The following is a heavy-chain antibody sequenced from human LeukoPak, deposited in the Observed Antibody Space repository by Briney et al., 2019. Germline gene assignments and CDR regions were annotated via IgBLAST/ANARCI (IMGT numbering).Heavy chain of an antibody. V-gene: IGHV3-23*01. CDR3: AKGLVVNDNYFDN. CDR1: GFSLRTYA. Sequence: GGSLRLSCAASGFSLRTYAMNWVRQVPGKGLEWVSSIGGSDDTTYYADSVKGRFTTSSDFSTNTVSLQMTSLRAEDTAVYFCAKGLVVNDNYFDNWGQGTLVTVSS. D-gene: IGHD2-2*01. CDR2: IGGSDDTT. J-gene: IGHJ4*02.